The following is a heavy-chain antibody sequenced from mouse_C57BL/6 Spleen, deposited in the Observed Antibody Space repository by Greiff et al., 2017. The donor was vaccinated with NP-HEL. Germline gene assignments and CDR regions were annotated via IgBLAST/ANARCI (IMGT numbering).Heavy chain of an antibody. CDR1: GYTFTSYW. CDR3: ARGDYGSSYECYFDY. CDR2: IYPGSGST. V-gene: IGHV1-55*01. D-gene: IGHD1-1*01. Sequence: QVQLQQPGAELVKPGASVKMSCKASGYTFTSYWITWVKQRPGQGLEWIGDIYPGSGSTNYNEKFKSKATLTVDTSSSTAYMQLSSLTSEDSAVYYCARGDYGSSYECYFDYWGQGTTLTVSS. J-gene: IGHJ2*01.